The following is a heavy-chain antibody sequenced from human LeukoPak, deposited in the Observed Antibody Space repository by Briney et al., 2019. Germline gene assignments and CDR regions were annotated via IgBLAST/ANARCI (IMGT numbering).Heavy chain of an antibody. V-gene: IGHV3-9*01. D-gene: IGHD6-13*01. J-gene: IGHJ6*02. CDR2: ISWNSGSI. CDR1: GFTFDDYA. CDR3: AKDSRAAYSSSWYPSWDYYYYYGMDV. Sequence: GRSLRLSCAASGFTFDDYAMHWVRQAPGKGLEWVSGISWNSGSIGYADSVKGRFTISRDNAKNSLYLQMNSLRAEDTALYYCAKDSRAAYSSSWYPSWDYYYYYGMDVWGQGTTVTVSS.